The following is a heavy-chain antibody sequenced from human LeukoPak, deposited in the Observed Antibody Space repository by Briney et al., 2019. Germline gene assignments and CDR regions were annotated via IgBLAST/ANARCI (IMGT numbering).Heavy chain of an antibody. J-gene: IGHJ4*02. CDR2: IKRKTDDETT. V-gene: IGHV3-15*01. D-gene: IGHD2-21*01. Sequence: GGSLRLSCAASGFTFSNAWMSWVRQPPGKGLEWVGRIKRKTDDETTDYAAPVKGRFIISRDDSQNTLYLQMNSLKSEDTALYXXXXXXXXGXXDLAHWGQGTLVXXXX. CDR1: GFTFSNAW. CDR3: XXXXXXGXXDLAH.